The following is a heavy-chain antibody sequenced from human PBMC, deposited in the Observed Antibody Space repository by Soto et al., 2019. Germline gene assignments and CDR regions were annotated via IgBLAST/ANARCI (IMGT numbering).Heavy chain of an antibody. CDR2: TYYRSKWYN. Sequence: QXLALTNAISGDXMSCTSGAWNWIRQSPSRGLEWLGSTYYRSKWYNDYAVSVKSRITIKPETSKNQFYLQVNSVTHEDTAVYYCASTRDGLAVWGQGTTGTVS. CDR3: ASTRDGLAV. CDR1: GDXMSCTSGA. D-gene: IGHD2-2*03. J-gene: IGHJ6*02. V-gene: IGHV6-1*01.